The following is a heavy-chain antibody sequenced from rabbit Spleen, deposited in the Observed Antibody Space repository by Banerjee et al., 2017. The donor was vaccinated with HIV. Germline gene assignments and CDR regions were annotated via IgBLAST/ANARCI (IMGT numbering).Heavy chain of an antibody. CDR1: GFDFSSNA. D-gene: IGHD6-1*01. Sequence: QSLEESGGDLVKPGASLTLTCTASGFDFSSNAMCWVRQAPGKGLEWIACIYANTWYASWAKGRFTISKTSSTTVTLQMTSLTVADTATYFCARDDPDKSAYGLHLWGPGTLVTVS. V-gene: IGHV1S40*01. J-gene: IGHJ4*01. CDR3: ARDDPDKSAYGLHL. CDR2: IYANT.